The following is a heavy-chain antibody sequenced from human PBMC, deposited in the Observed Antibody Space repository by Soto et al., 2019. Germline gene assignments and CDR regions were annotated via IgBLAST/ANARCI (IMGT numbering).Heavy chain of an antibody. Sequence: ASVKVSCKTSGYTFSSYSINWVRQAPGQGLEWMAWISTYSGNTHYAERVQGRVTVTLDKSARTAFMEMRGLTADDTAVYFCARDNGYYDLRGQGTLVTVSS. CDR2: ISTYSGNT. CDR1: GYTFSSYS. CDR3: ARDNGYYDL. V-gene: IGHV1-18*04. J-gene: IGHJ4*02.